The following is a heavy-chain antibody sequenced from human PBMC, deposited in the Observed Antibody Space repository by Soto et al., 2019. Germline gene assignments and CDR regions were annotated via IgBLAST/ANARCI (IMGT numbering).Heavy chain of an antibody. V-gene: IGHV1-18*01. J-gene: IGHJ6*02. CDR2: ISAYNGNT. CDR3: AGTGEVAGTHYGMDV. CDR1: GYTFTSYG. Sequence: ASVKVSCKASGYTFTSYGISWVRQAPGQGLEWMGWISAYNGNTNYAQKLQGRVTMTTDTSTSTAYMELRSLRSDDTAVYYCAGTGEVAGTHYGMDVWGQGTTVTVSS. D-gene: IGHD6-19*01.